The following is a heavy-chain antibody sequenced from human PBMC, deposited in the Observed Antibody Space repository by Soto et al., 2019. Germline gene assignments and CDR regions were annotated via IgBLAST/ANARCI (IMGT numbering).Heavy chain of an antibody. Sequence: QVQLVQSGAEVKKPGASVKVSCKASGYTFTGYYMHWVRQAPGQGLEWMGWINPNSGGTNYAQKVQGWVTMTRDTSISTAYMELRRLRSDDTAVYYCARERDYDFWSGPSSYGMDVWGQGTTVTVPS. D-gene: IGHD3-3*01. J-gene: IGHJ6*02. V-gene: IGHV1-2*04. CDR3: ARERDYDFWSGPSSYGMDV. CDR2: INPNSGGT. CDR1: GYTFTGYY.